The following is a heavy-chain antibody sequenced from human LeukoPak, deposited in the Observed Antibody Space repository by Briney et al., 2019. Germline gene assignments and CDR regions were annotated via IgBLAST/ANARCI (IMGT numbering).Heavy chain of an antibody. Sequence: GGFLRLSCAASGFTFDDYGMSWVRQAPGKGLEWVSGINWNGGSTGYADSVKGRFTISRDNAKNSLYLQMNSLRAEDTALYYCARVREGMRDVMEFDYWGQGTLVTVSS. CDR2: INWNGGST. D-gene: IGHD3-16*01. CDR1: GFTFDDYG. J-gene: IGHJ4*02. V-gene: IGHV3-20*04. CDR3: ARVREGMRDVMEFDY.